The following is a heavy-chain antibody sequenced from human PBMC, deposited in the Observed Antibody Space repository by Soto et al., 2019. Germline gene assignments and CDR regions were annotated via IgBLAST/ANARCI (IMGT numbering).Heavy chain of an antibody. D-gene: IGHD3-22*01. V-gene: IGHV1-18*01. CDR2: ISAYNGNT. J-gene: IGHJ6*02. CDR3: AREFLGDTYYYDSSGVYGMDV. CDR1: GYTFTSYG. Sequence: SVKVSCKASGYTFTSYGISWVRQAPGQGLEWMGWISAYNGNTNYAQKLQGRVTMTTDTSTSTAYMELRSLRSDDTAVYYCAREFLGDTYYYDSSGVYGMDVWGQGTTVTVSS.